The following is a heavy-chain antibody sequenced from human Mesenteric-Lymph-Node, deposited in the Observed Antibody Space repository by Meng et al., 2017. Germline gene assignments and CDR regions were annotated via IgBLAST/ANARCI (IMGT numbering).Heavy chain of an antibody. CDR3: ATLEWYIGHY. D-gene: IGHD3-3*01. CDR1: GFTLSGYA. CDR2: IRDGGAT. Sequence: EGQLVGAGGGLVQPGGSLRFSCAASGFTLSGYAISWVRQAPGKGPEWVAAIRDGGATYYADSVQGRFTLSRDYSQNMVFLQMSSLRVDDTAVYYCATLEWYIGHYWGQGTLVTVSS. J-gene: IGHJ4*02. V-gene: IGHV3-23*04.